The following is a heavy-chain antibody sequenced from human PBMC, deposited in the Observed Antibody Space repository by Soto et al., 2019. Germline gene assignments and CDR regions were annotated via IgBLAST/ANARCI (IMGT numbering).Heavy chain of an antibody. J-gene: IGHJ6*02. CDR3: ARDLWVEPELYYYGMDV. D-gene: IGHD1-1*01. CDR2: IFYSGTT. Sequence: SLTCTVSGDSISSADYYWSWIRQTPGKGLEWIGHIFYSGTTYYNPSLKSRLTISVDTSKNHFSLRLTSVTAADTAVYYCARDLWVEPELYYYGMDVWRQGTTVTVSS. V-gene: IGHV4-30-4*01. CDR1: GDSISSADYY.